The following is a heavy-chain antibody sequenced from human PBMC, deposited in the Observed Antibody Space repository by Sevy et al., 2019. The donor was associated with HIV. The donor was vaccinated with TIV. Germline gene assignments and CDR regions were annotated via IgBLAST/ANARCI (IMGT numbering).Heavy chain of an antibody. CDR3: ARDRVNYYGSGSYYNVNWFDP. D-gene: IGHD3-10*01. CDR2: IWYDGSNK. V-gene: IGHV3-33*01. J-gene: IGHJ5*02. Sequence: GSLRLSCAASGFTFSSYGMHWVRQAPGKGLEWVAVIWYDGSNKYYADSVKGRFTISRDNSKNTLYLQMNSLRAEDTAVYYCARDRVNYYGSGSYYNVNWFDPWGQGTLVTVSS. CDR1: GFTFSSYG.